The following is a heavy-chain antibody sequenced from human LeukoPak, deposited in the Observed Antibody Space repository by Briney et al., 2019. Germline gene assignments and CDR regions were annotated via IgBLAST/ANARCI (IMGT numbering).Heavy chain of an antibody. J-gene: IGHJ2*01. CDR2: INHSGST. Sequence: SETLSLTCAVYGGSFSGYYWSWIRQPPGKGLEWIGEINHSGSTNYNPSLKSRVTISLDTSKNQFSLKLSSVTAADTAVYYCARAAFSSTRHFDLWGRGTLVTVSS. V-gene: IGHV4-34*01. D-gene: IGHD2-2*01. CDR1: GGSFSGYY. CDR3: ARAAFSSTRHFDL.